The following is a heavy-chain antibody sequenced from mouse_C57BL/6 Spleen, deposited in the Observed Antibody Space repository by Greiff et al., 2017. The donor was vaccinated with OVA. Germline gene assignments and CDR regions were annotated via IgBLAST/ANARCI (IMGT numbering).Heavy chain of an antibody. J-gene: IGHJ4*01. CDR2: IDPGDGET. V-gene: IGHV14-2*01. Sequence: VQLQQSGAELVKPGASVKLSCTASGFNITDYYMHWVKQRTEQGLEWIGRIDPGDGETKYAPKFQAKATITADTSSNTAYLQLSSLTSEDTAVYYCARDYYGSSYYAMDYWGQGTSVTVSS. CDR1: GFNITDYY. D-gene: IGHD1-1*01. CDR3: ARDYYGSSYYAMDY.